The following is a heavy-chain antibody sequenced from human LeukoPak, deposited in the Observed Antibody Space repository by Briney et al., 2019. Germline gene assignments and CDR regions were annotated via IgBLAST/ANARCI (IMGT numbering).Heavy chain of an antibody. V-gene: IGHV3-23*01. J-gene: IGHJ4*02. Sequence: GGSLRLSCAASGFTFSSYAMSWVRQAPGKGLEWVSAISGSGGSTYYADSVKGRFTISRDNSKNTLYLQMNSLRAEDTAVNYCAKPYYYDSSGPFYFDYWGQGTLVTVSS. CDR2: ISGSGGST. D-gene: IGHD3-22*01. CDR3: AKPYYYDSSGPFYFDY. CDR1: GFTFSSYA.